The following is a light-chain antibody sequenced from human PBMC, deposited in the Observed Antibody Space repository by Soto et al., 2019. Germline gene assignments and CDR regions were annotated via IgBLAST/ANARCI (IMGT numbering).Light chain of an antibody. V-gene: IGLV2-8*01. Sequence: QSALTQPPSASGTPGQSVTLPCTGTSSDVGDYNYVSWYQQHPGKAPKLVIYEVSRRPSGVPDRFSGSKSGNTASLTVSGLQAEDDADYYCSSNAGSNNLGFGGGTKVTVL. CDR2: EVS. J-gene: IGLJ2*01. CDR3: SSNAGSNNLG. CDR1: SSDVGDYNY.